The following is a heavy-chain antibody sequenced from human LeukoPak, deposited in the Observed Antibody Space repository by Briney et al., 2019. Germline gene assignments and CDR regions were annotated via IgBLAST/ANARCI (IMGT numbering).Heavy chain of an antibody. CDR3: ARTASGSYFDY. V-gene: IGHV4-59*01. CDR1: GGSISSYY. J-gene: IGHJ4*02. CDR2: IYYSGST. Sequence: SETLSLTCTVSGGSISSYYWSWIRQPPGKGLEWIGYIYYSGSTNYNPSLKSRVTISVDTSKNQFSLKLSSVTAADTAVYYCARTASGSYFDYWGQGTLVTVSS. D-gene: IGHD1-26*01.